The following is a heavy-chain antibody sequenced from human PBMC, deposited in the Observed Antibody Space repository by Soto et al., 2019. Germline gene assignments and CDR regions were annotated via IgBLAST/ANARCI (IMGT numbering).Heavy chain of an antibody. J-gene: IGHJ4*02. CDR1: GGSISSSSYY. D-gene: IGHD5-18*01. Sequence: PSETLSLTCTVSGGSISSSSYYWGWIRQPPGKGLEWIGSIYYSGSTYYNPSLKSRVTISVDTSKNQFSLKLSSVTAADTAVYYRARITAMALLVFDYWGQGTLVTVSS. V-gene: IGHV4-39*01. CDR2: IYYSGST. CDR3: ARITAMALLVFDY.